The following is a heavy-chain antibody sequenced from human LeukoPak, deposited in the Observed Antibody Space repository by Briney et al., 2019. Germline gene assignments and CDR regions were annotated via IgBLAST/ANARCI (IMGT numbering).Heavy chain of an antibody. Sequence: ASVKVSCKASGYTFTGYYMHWVRQAPGQGLEWMGWINPNSGGTNYAQKFQGRVTMTRDTSISTAYMELSRLRSDDTAVYYCAREIGGYSYGYVPREVSYYFDHWGQGTLVTVSS. CDR1: GYTFTGYY. CDR3: AREIGGYSYGYVPREVSYYFDH. D-gene: IGHD5-18*01. CDR2: INPNSGGT. V-gene: IGHV1-2*02. J-gene: IGHJ4*02.